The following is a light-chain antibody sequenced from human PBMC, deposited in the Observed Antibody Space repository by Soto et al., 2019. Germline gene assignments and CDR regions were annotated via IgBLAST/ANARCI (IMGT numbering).Light chain of an antibody. V-gene: IGKV1-5*03. CDR3: QQYNAYPYT. CDR2: KAS. CDR1: QSISSW. Sequence: DIQMTQSPSTLSASVGDRVTITCRASQSISSWLAWYQQKPGKAPKLLIYKASSLESGVPSRFSGSGSGTEFTLAISSLQPDDFATYYCQQYNAYPYTFGQGTKLEIK. J-gene: IGKJ2*01.